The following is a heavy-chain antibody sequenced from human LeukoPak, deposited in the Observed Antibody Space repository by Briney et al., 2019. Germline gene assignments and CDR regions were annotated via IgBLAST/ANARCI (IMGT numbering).Heavy chain of an antibody. CDR2: IYHSGST. D-gene: IGHD3-3*01. CDR1: GGSIDSGGYF. J-gene: IGHJ4*02. V-gene: IGHV4-30-2*01. CDR3: ATSSSELYDFRSGYYHPVDY. Sequence: EPSETLSLTCTVSGGSIDSGGYFWSWIRQPPGKGLEWIGYIYHSGSTYYNPSLKSRVTISVDRSKNQFSLKLSSVTAADTAVYYCATSSSELYDFRSGYYHPVDYWGQGTLVTVSS.